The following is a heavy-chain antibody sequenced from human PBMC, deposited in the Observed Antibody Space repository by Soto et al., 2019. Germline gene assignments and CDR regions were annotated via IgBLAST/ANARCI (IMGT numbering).Heavy chain of an antibody. CDR1: GYTFTYYA. Sequence: ASVKVSCKTSGYTFTYYALHWVRQAPGQGLEWMGWINTYNGNTNYAQKLQGRVTVTTDTSTNTAYMELRSLRSDDTAMYYCAREYSSSYGAFDIWGQGTKVTVSS. CDR3: AREYSSSYGAFDI. D-gene: IGHD6-19*01. V-gene: IGHV1-18*01. J-gene: IGHJ3*02. CDR2: INTYNGNT.